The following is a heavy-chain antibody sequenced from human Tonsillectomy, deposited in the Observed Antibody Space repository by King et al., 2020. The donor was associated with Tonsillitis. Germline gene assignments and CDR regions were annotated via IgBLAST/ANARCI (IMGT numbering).Heavy chain of an antibody. Sequence: QVQLVESGGGVVQPGGSLRLSCAASGFTFSSYGMHWVRQAPGKGLEWVTFIRYDGSNKYYADSVKGRFTISRDNSKKMVYLEMHSLRAEDTAVYYCAKDPTGGWFGAELNYFDYWGQGTLVTVSS. CDR3: AKDPTGGWFGAELNYFDY. J-gene: IGHJ4*02. CDR1: GFTFSSYG. D-gene: IGHD3-10*01. V-gene: IGHV3-30*02. CDR2: IRYDGSNK.